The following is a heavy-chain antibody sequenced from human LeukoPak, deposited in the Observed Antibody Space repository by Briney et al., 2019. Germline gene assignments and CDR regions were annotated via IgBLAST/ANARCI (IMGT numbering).Heavy chain of an antibody. CDR2: IRGSGGST. J-gene: IGHJ5*02. V-gene: IGHV3-23*01. CDR1: GFTFSSYA. D-gene: IGHD2-2*02. CDR3: AKAGHPLVYCSSATCYMGS. Sequence: GGSLRLSCAASGFTFSSYAMSWVRQAPGKGLEWVSAIRGSGGSTYYADSVKGRFTISRDNSNNTLYLQMNSLRAEDSAVYYCAKAGHPLVYCSSATCYMGSWGQGTLVTVSS.